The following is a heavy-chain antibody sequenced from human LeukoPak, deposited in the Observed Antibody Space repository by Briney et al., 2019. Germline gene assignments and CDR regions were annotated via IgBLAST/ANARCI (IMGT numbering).Heavy chain of an antibody. V-gene: IGHV4-4*09. CDR3: ARERYDFWSFDL. D-gene: IGHD3-3*01. CDR2: IYTTGST. CDR1: GGSFSTYY. J-gene: IGHJ4*02. Sequence: SETLSLTCTVSGGSFSTYYWSWIRQPPGKGLEWIGYIYTTGSTSYNPSLKSRVTISVDTSKRQFSLKLSSATAADTAMYFCARERYDFWSFDLWGPGALVTVSS.